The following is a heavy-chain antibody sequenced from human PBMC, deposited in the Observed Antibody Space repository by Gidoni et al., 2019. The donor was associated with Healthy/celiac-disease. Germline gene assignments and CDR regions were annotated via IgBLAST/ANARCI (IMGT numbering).Heavy chain of an antibody. CDR1: GFTFSSYA. J-gene: IGHJ2*01. D-gene: IGHD3-10*01. CDR2: IRGSGGST. CDR3: ANLVPLRAEGSGSYRYFDL. Sequence: VQLLESGGGLVQRGGSLRLSCAASGFTFSSYAMSWVRQAPGKGLEWVSAIRGSGGSTYYADSVKGRFTISRDNSKYTLYLQMNSLRAEDTAVYYCANLVPLRAEGSGSYRYFDLWGRGTLVTVSS. V-gene: IGHV3-23*01.